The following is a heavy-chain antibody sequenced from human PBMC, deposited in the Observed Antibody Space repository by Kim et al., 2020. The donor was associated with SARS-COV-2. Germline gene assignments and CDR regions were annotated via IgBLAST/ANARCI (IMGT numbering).Heavy chain of an antibody. CDR3: ARDIPSSGYYPGDACDI. D-gene: IGHD3-22*01. Sequence: VKGRFTISRDNARNSLYLQMNSLRAEDAAVYYCARDIPSSGYYPGDACDIWGQGTMVTVSS. J-gene: IGHJ3*02. V-gene: IGHV3-11*05.